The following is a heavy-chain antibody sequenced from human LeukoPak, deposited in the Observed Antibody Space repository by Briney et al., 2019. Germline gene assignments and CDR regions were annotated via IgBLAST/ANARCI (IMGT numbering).Heavy chain of an antibody. J-gene: IGHJ4*02. CDR2: ISGDGNTT. Sequence: GALRVSCADPGFTFSNVWMHWVCQAPGEGLLWVSRISGDGNTTKYADPVKGRFTISRDNAKNMLYLQMDSLRAENTAVYYCAGTWSFDYWGQGTLVTVSS. CDR1: GFTFSNVW. D-gene: IGHD2-15*01. CDR3: AGTWSFDY. V-gene: IGHV3-74*03.